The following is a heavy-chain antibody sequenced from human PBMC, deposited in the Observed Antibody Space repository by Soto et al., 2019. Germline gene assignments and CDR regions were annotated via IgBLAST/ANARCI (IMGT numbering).Heavy chain of an antibody. CDR3: AILGTYYFDNSDNYFDF. CDR2: INAGNGNT. CDR1: GYTLTRYS. J-gene: IGHJ4*02. Sequence: ASVKVSCKASGYTLTRYSIHWVRQAPGQRLEWMGWINAGNGNTKFSQKFQGRVTITRDTSASTAYMELRGLRSEDAAVYYCAILGTYYFDNSDNYFDFWGQGTLVTVSS. D-gene: IGHD3-22*01. V-gene: IGHV1-3*01.